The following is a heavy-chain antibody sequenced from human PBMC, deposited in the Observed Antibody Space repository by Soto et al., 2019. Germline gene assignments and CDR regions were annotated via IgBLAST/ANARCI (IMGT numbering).Heavy chain of an antibody. CDR3: ARDIYGGNCCDAFDL. D-gene: IGHD2-15*01. CDR2: ISPYNGKT. J-gene: IGHJ3*01. CDR1: GYTFTNYG. Sequence: QAKLVQSGAEVKKPGASVNISCKASGYTFTNYGFIWVRQAPGHGLEWVGWISPYNGKTEYAQNLQGRVTMTRDKPTSTAYLELRSLRSDDTAVYYCARDIYGGNCCDAFDLWGQGTMLTVSS. V-gene: IGHV1-18*01.